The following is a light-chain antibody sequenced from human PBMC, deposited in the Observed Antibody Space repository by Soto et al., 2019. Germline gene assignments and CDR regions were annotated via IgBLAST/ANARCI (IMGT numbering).Light chain of an antibody. Sequence: QSVLTQPPSASGTPGQRVTISCSGSSSNIGSNYVYWYQQLPGTAPKLLIYRNNHRPSGVPDRFSGSKSGTSASLAISGLRSEDEADYYCAAWDDSLSGRGVVFGGGTKLTVL. CDR1: SSNIGSNY. CDR2: RNN. J-gene: IGLJ2*01. V-gene: IGLV1-47*01. CDR3: AAWDDSLSGRGVV.